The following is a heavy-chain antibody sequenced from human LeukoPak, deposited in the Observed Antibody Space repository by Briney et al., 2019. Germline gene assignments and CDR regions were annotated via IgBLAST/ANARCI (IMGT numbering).Heavy chain of an antibody. CDR3: ARAFPYYDILTGYYQGYYFDY. J-gene: IGHJ4*02. CDR1: GGSISSYY. CDR2: IYSSGST. Sequence: PSETLSLTCTVAGGSISSYYWSWIRQPAGKGLEWIGRIYSSGSTNYNPSLKSRVTMSVGTSKNQFSLKLSSVTAADTAVYYCARAFPYYDILTGYYQGYYFDYWGQGTLVTVSS. V-gene: IGHV4-4*07. D-gene: IGHD3-9*01.